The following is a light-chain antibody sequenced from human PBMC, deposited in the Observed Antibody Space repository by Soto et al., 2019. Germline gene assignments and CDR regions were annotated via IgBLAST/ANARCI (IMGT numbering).Light chain of an antibody. Sequence: DIQMTQSPSSLSASVGDRVTITCPASQSISSYLNWYQQKPGKAPKLLIYAASSLQSGVPARFSGSGSGTDFALKISRVEAEDVGVYYCMQGTHWPITFGQGTRLEIK. V-gene: IGKV1-39*01. CDR3: MQGTHWPIT. CDR2: AAS. CDR1: QSISSY. J-gene: IGKJ5*01.